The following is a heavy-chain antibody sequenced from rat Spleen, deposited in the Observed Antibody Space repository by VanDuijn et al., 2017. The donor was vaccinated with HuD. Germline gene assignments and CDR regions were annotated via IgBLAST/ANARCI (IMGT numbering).Heavy chain of an antibody. CDR3: TRGGTGGFAY. J-gene: IGHJ3*01. CDR2: ISYDGSSI. V-gene: IGHV5-7*01. D-gene: IGHD4-3*01. Sequence: EVQLVESGGGLVQPGRSLKLSCAASGFTFSDYNMAWVRQAPKKGLEWVATISYDGSSIYYPDSVKGRFTISRDNAQNTLYLQMNSLRSEDTATYYCTRGGTGGFAYWGQGTLVTVSS. CDR1: GFTFSDYN.